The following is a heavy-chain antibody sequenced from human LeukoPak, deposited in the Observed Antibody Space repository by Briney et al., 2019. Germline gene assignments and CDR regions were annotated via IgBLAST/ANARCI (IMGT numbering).Heavy chain of an antibody. CDR2: IYTSGST. CDR1: GGSISSYY. V-gene: IGHV4-4*07. CDR3: ARVSSVWIKDYYYYMDV. Sequence: SETLSLTCTVSGGSISSYYWSWIRQPAGKGLEWIGRIYTSGSTNYNPSLKSRVTISVDTSKNRFSLKVSSVTAADTAVYYCARVSSVWIKDYYYYMDVWGKGTTVTVSS. D-gene: IGHD5-12*01. J-gene: IGHJ6*03.